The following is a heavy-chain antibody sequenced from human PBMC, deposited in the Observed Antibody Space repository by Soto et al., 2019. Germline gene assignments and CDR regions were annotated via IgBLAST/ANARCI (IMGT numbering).Heavy chain of an antibody. D-gene: IGHD3-22*01. J-gene: IGHJ5*01. Sequence: ASVKVSCKTSGYTFTTYFIHWVRQAPGQGLEWLGWINVDSGDTKSADGFKGRVTLTRDTSITTADMELTSLTSDDTAVYYCARGGFSYDSSGSPFGSWGQGTLVTVSS. CDR1: GYTFTTYF. CDR2: INVDSGDT. CDR3: ARGGFSYDSSGSPFGS. V-gene: IGHV1-2*07.